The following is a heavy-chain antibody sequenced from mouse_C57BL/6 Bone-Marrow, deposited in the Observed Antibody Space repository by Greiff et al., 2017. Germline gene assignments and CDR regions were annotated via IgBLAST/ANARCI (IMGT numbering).Heavy chain of an antibody. CDR3: ARKPLVGDY. D-gene: IGHD2-10*02. V-gene: IGHV1-81*01. J-gene: IGHJ4*01. CDR2: IYPRSGNN. Sequence: QVTLKESGAELARPGASVKLSCKASGYTFTSYGISWVKQRTGQGLEWIGEIYPRSGNNYYNEKFKGKATLTADKSSSTAYMELRSLTSEDSAVYFGARKPLVGDYWGQGTSVTVSS. CDR1: GYTFTSYG.